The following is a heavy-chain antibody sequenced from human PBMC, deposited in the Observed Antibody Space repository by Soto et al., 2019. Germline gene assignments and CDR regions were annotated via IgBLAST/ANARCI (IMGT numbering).Heavy chain of an antibody. J-gene: IGHJ6*02. Sequence: XSVKVSCKASVYTFTSYDINWVRQATGQGLEWMGWMNPNSGNTGYAQKFQGRVTMTRNTSISTAYMELSSLRSEDTAVYYCARVPTGGDFWSGYYASYYYYGMDVWGQGTTVTVSS. V-gene: IGHV1-8*01. CDR2: MNPNSGNT. CDR3: ARVPTGGDFWSGYYASYYYYGMDV. CDR1: VYTFTSYD. D-gene: IGHD3-3*01.